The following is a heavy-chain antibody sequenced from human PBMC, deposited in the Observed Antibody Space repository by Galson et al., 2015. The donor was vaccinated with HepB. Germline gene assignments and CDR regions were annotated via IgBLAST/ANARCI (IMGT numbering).Heavy chain of an antibody. CDR2: ISSSSSYI. CDR1: GFTFSSYS. J-gene: IGHJ3*02. V-gene: IGHV3-21*01. CDR3: AREGTRGTYDAFDI. D-gene: IGHD4-11*01. Sequence: SLRLSCAASGFTFSSYSMNWVRQAPGKGLEWVSSISSSSSYIYYADSVKGRFTISRDNAKNSLYLQMNSLRAEDTAVYYCAREGTRGTYDAFDIWGQGTMVTVSS.